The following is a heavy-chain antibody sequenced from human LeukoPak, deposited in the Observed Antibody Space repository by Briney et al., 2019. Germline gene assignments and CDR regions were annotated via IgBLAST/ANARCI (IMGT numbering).Heavy chain of an antibody. CDR1: GFSLSTSGVG. CDR3: AHRASIQLWIRAPDAFDI. D-gene: IGHD5-18*01. Sequence: SGPTLVNPTQTLTLTCTFSGFSLSTSGVGVGWIRQPPGKALEWLALIYWGDDKRYSPSLKSRLTITKDTSKNQVVLTMTNMAPVDTATYYCAHRASIQLWIRAPDAFDIWGQGTMVTVSS. CDR2: IYWGDDK. V-gene: IGHV2-5*02. J-gene: IGHJ3*02.